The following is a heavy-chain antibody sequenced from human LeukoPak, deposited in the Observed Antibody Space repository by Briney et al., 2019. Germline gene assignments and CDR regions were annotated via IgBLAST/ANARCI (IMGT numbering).Heavy chain of an antibody. CDR3: ARDSGTGWYFDY. CDR2: IYYSGST. V-gene: IGHV4-59*01. CDR1: GGSISSYY. J-gene: IGHJ4*02. Sequence: SETLSLTCTVSGGSISSYYWSWIRQPPGKGLEWIGYIYYSGSTNYNPSLKSRVTISVDTSKNQFSLKLSSVTAADTAVYYCARDSGTGWYFDYWGQGTLVTVSS. D-gene: IGHD6-19*01.